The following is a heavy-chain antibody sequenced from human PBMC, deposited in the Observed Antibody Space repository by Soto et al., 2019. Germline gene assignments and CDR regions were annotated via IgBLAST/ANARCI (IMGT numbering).Heavy chain of an antibody. CDR3: AREQQSYYYDSSGNYAFDI. J-gene: IGHJ3*02. CDR2: IIPILGIA. Sequence: QVQLVQSGAEVKKPGSSVKVSCKASGGTFSSYTISWVRQAPGQGLEWMGRIIPILGIANYAQKFQGRVTITADKSTSTAYMELSSLRSEDTAVYYCAREQQSYYYDSSGNYAFDIWGQGTMVTVSS. V-gene: IGHV1-69*08. D-gene: IGHD3-22*01. CDR1: GGTFSSYT.